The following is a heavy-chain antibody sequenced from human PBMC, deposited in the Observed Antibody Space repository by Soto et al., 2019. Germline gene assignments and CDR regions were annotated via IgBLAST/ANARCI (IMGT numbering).Heavy chain of an antibody. CDR2: ITSSSSYI. J-gene: IGHJ3*02. CDR3: ARDSYCSSPSCYSFDI. CDR1: GFTFSSYS. V-gene: IGHV3-21*01. Sequence: GGSLRLSCAASGFTFSSYSMNWVRQAPGKGLEWVSSITSSSSYIYYADSVKGRFTISRDNAKNSLYLQMNSLRAEDTAVYYCARDSYCSSPSCYSFDIWGQGTMVTVSS. D-gene: IGHD2-2*01.